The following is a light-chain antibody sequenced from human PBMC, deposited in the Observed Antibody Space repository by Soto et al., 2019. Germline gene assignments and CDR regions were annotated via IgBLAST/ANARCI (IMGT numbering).Light chain of an antibody. J-gene: IGLJ1*01. CDR2: EGS. V-gene: IGLV2-23*01. CDR1: SSDVGSYNL. CDR3: CSYAGSSTSV. Sequence: QSALTQPASVSGSPGQLITISCTGTSSDVGSYNLVSWYQQHPGKAPKLMIYEGSKRPSGVSNRFSGSKSGNTASLTISGLQAEDEADYYCCSYAGSSTSVFGTGTKVTVL.